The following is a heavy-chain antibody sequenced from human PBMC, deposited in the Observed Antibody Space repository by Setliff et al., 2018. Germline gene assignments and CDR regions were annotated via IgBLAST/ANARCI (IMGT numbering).Heavy chain of an antibody. CDR1: GFTFSNYG. J-gene: IGHJ4*02. D-gene: IGHD3-10*01. Sequence: GGSLRLSCVASGFTFSNYGMHWVRQAPGKGLEWVTYIQHDGNIKHYADSVKGRCTISRDNSKNTLYLEMSSLRPEDTAVYYCVTSTIIIYYFDFWGQGTPVTVSS. V-gene: IGHV3-30*02. CDR2: IQHDGNIK. CDR3: VTSTIIIYYFDF.